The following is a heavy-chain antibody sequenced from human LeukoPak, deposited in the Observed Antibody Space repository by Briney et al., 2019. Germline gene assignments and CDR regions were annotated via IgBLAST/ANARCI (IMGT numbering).Heavy chain of an antibody. D-gene: IGHD3-22*01. CDR2: ISGSGGST. Sequence: GGSLRLSCAASGFTFSSHAMSWVRQAPGKGLEWVSAISGSGGSTYYADSVKGRFTISRDNSKNTLYLQMNSLRAEDTAVYYCAKGAHSSGYYYSNWFDPWGQGTLVTVSS. V-gene: IGHV3-23*01. J-gene: IGHJ5*02. CDR1: GFTFSSHA. CDR3: AKGAHSSGYYYSNWFDP.